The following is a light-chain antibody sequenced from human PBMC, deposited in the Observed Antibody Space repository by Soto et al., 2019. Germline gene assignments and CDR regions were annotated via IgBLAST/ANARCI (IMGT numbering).Light chain of an antibody. V-gene: IGKV3-15*01. Sequence: EIVMTQSPATLSLSPGERAALSCRASQSINSELAWYQQKPGQPPRLLIYGASTRATGVPARFTDSESGSEFTLTISGLQSVDFAVYYCQQGHNWPLSFGQGTRLAI. CDR2: GAS. J-gene: IGKJ2*01. CDR3: QQGHNWPLS. CDR1: QSINSE.